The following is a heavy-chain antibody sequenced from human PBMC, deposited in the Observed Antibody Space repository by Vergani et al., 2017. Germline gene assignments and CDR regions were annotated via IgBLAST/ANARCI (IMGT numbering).Heavy chain of an antibody. D-gene: IGHD2-15*01. CDR1: GGSISSYY. J-gene: IGHJ4*02. Sequence: QVQLQESGPGLVKPSETLSLTCTVSGGSISSYYWSWIRQPAGKGLEWIGRIYTSGSTNYNPSLKRRVTMSVDTSKNQFSLKLSSVTAADTAVYYCARDGVAIKDSPLFDYWGQGTLVTVSS. CDR2: IYTSGST. V-gene: IGHV4-4*07. CDR3: ARDGVAIKDSPLFDY.